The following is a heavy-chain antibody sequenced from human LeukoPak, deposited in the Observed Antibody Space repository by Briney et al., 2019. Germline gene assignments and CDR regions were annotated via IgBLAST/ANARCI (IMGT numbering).Heavy chain of an antibody. V-gene: IGHV3-30-3*01. D-gene: IGHD5-18*01. J-gene: IGHJ4*02. CDR3: ATPTMRGPSYGYVRLLN. Sequence: GRSLRLSCAASGFTFSSYAMHWVRQAPGKGLEWVAVISYDGSNKYYADSVKGRFTISRDNSKNTLYLQMNSLRAEDTAVYYCATPTMRGPSYGYVRLLNWGQGSLVTVSS. CDR2: ISYDGSNK. CDR1: GFTFSSYA.